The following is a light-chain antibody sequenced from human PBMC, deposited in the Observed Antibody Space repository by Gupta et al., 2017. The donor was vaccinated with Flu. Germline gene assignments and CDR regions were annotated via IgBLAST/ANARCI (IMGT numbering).Light chain of an antibody. V-gene: IGLV6-57*01. J-gene: IGLJ3*02. CDR3: QTYDSSNQRV. CDR1: SGSVAPYY. Sequence: NFMLTQPHSVSESPGQTVTISCTRSSGSVAPYYVQWYRQRQGSSPTTVICAHNQRPSGVPDRFSGSIDISSNSASLTISGLKTEDEADYYCQTYDSSNQRVFGGGTKLTVL. CDR2: AHN.